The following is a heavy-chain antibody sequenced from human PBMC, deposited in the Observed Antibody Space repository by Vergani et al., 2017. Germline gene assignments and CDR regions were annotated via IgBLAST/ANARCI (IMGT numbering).Heavy chain of an antibody. D-gene: IGHD6-6*01. CDR2: ISYDGSNK. CDR1: GFTFSSYA. Sequence: QVQLVESGGGVVQPGRSLRLSCAASGFTFSSYAMHWVRQAPGKGLEWVAVISYDGSNKYYADSVKGRFTISRDNSKNTLYLQMNSLRAEDTAVYYCARDMHSSSPYWYFDLWGRGTLVTVSS. V-gene: IGHV3-30-3*01. CDR3: ARDMHSSSPYWYFDL. J-gene: IGHJ2*01.